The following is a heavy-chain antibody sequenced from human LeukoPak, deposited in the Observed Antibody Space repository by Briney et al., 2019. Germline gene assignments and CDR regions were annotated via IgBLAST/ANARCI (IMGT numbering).Heavy chain of an antibody. Sequence: GGSLRLSCAASGFIFSDAWMTGVRQAPGKGLEWVGRIKRIADGGPTDYAAPVKGRFTISRDDSKNTLYLQMNSLKIEDTAVYYCSTNQALDIWGQGTKVTVSS. CDR1: GFIFSDAW. CDR2: IKRIADGGPT. J-gene: IGHJ3*02. CDR3: STNQALDI. V-gene: IGHV3-15*01.